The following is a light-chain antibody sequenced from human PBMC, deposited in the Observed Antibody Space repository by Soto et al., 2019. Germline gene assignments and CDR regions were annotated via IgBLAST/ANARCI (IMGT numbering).Light chain of an antibody. CDR3: QEYNYWHPIT. CDR1: QNIGNK. Sequence: IVMTQSPGTLSVSPGESSTLSGRVSQNIGNKVGWYQQKPGQAPRLLSYGASTRATGIPVRFSSSGSGTEFTLTITSLQSEDSAVYYCQEYNYWHPITFGGGTKVDIK. V-gene: IGKV3-15*01. J-gene: IGKJ4*01. CDR2: GAS.